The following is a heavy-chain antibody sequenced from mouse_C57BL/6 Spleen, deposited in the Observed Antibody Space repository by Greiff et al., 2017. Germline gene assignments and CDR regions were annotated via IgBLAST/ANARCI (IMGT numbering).Heavy chain of an antibody. CDR1: GFTFSDYG. V-gene: IGHV5-17*01. CDR2: ISSGSSTI. J-gene: IGHJ2*01. CDR3: ARRPGSYFDY. Sequence: EVKVVESGGGLVKPGGSLKLSCAASGFTFSDYGMHWVRQAPEKGLEWVAYISSGSSTIYYADTVTGRFTISRDNAKNTLFLQMTSLRSEATAMYYCARRPGSYFDYWGQGTTLTVSS. D-gene: IGHD4-1*01.